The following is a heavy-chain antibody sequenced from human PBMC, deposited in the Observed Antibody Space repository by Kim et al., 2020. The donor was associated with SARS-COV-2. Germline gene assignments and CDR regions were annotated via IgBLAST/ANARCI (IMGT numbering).Heavy chain of an antibody. Sequence: ASVKVSCKASGYTFTSYYMHWVRQAPGQGLEWMGIINPSGGSTSYAQKFQGRVTMTRDTPTSTVYMELSSLRSEDTAVYYCARDFFSSDILTGYYYYYSYYGMDVWGQGTTVTVSS. CDR2: INPSGGST. D-gene: IGHD3-9*01. V-gene: IGHV1-46*01. CDR3: ARDFFSSDILTGYYYYYSYYGMDV. J-gene: IGHJ6*02. CDR1: GYTFTSYY.